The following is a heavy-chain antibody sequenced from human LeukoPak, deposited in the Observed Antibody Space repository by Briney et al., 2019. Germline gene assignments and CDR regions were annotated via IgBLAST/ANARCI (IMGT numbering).Heavy chain of an antibody. D-gene: IGHD5-18*01. CDR1: GFIFSNYW. V-gene: IGHV3-11*01. Sequence: EGSLRLSCAASGFIFSNYWFSWVRQAPGKGLEWVSYISSSGSTIYYADSVKGRFTISRDNAKNSLYLQMNSLRAEDTAVYYCAKDWDTAMVQGVFDYWGQGTLVTVSS. CDR2: ISSSGSTI. CDR3: AKDWDTAMVQGVFDY. J-gene: IGHJ4*02.